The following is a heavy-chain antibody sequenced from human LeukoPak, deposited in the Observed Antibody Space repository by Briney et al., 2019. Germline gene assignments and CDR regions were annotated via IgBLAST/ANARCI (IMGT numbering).Heavy chain of an antibody. J-gene: IGHJ4*02. Sequence: PGGSLRLSCAASGSTFSSYAMSWVRQAPGKGLEWVSMITSGGGSTYHADSVKGRFTISRDNSKNTLYLQMTSLRAEDTAVYYCTKDHPDCRGTSCLLFDSWGQGTLVTVSS. V-gene: IGHV3-23*01. CDR3: TKDHPDCRGTSCLLFDS. CDR1: GSTFSSYA. D-gene: IGHD2-2*01. CDR2: ITSGGGST.